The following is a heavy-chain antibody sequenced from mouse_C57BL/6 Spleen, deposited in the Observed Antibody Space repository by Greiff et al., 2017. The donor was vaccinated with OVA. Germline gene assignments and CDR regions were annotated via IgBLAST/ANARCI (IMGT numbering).Heavy chain of an antibody. D-gene: IGHD1-1*01. Sequence: QVQLQQPGAELVKPGASVKLSCKASGYTFTSYWMHWVKQRPGRGLEWIGRIDPNRGGTKYNEKFKSKATLTVDKPSSTAYMQLSSLTSEDSAVYYCAITTVVATHYYYAMDYWGQGTSVTVSS. V-gene: IGHV1-72*01. CDR3: AITTVVATHYYYAMDY. CDR2: IDPNRGGT. J-gene: IGHJ4*01. CDR1: GYTFTSYW.